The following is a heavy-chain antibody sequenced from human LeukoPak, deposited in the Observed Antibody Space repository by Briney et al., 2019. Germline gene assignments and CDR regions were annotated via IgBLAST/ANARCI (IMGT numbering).Heavy chain of an antibody. CDR2: MNPNSGNT. J-gene: IGHJ4*02. Sequence: ASVKVSCKASGYTFTSYGISWVRQAPGQGLEWMGWMNPNSGNTGYAQKFQGRVTMTRNTSISTAYMELSSLRSEDTAVYYCARGLALRVRAPALWGQGTLVTVSS. CDR3: ARGLALRVRAPAL. V-gene: IGHV1-8*02. D-gene: IGHD3-10*01. CDR1: GYTFTSYG.